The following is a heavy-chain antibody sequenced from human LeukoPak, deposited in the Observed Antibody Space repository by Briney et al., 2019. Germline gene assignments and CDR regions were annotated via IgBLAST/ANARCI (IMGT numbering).Heavy chain of an antibody. CDR1: GFTFSNYA. V-gene: IGHV3-23*01. Sequence: GGSLRLSCAASGFTFSNYAMNWVRQAPGKGLEWVSTIHDSVETYYTDSVKGRFTISRDNSKNTLYLQMNSLRAEDTAVYYCAKITKVTMVRGGDWFDPWGQGTLVTVSS. CDR3: AKITKVTMVRGGDWFDP. D-gene: IGHD3-10*01. CDR2: IHDSVET. J-gene: IGHJ5*02.